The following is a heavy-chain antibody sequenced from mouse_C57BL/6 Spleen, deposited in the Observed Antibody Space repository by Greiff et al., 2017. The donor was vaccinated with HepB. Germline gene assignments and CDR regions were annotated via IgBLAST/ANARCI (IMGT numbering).Heavy chain of an antibody. V-gene: IGHV5-4*03. CDR1: GFTFSSYA. D-gene: IGHD1-1*02. J-gene: IGHJ4*01. CDR2: ISDGGSYT. CDR3: ASFKVAY. Sequence: EVKLVESGGGLVKPGGSLKLSCAASGFTFSSYAMSWVRQTPEKRLEWVATISDGGSYTYYPDNVKGRFTISRDNAKNNLYLQMSHLKSEDTAMYYSASFKVAYWGQGTPVTVPT.